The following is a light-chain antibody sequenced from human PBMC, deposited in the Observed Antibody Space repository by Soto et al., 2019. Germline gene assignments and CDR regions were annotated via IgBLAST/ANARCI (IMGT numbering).Light chain of an antibody. CDR1: QSVSSSD. J-gene: IGKJ1*01. CDR2: GAS. V-gene: IGKV3-20*01. CDR3: QQYGSSPQT. Sequence: EIVLTQSPGTLSLSPGERATLSCRASQSVSSSDLAWYQQKPGQAPRLLIYGASSRATGIPDRFSGSGSGTDFTLTISRLEPEDFAVYYCQQYGSSPQTFGQGTKVEI.